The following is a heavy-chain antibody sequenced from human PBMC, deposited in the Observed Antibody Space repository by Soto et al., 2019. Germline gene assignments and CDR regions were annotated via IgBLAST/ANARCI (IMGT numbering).Heavy chain of an antibody. CDR3: ALGEIVATVTSYYSYVMDV. CDR2: IIPIFGTA. V-gene: IGHV1-69*01. J-gene: IGHJ6*02. CDR1: GGTFSSYA. D-gene: IGHD4-17*01. Sequence: QVQLVQSGAEVQKPGSSVKVSCKASGGTFSSYAISWVRQAPGQGLEWMGGIIPIFGTANYAQKFQGRVTITAVESTSTAYIERSSLRSEDTAVYYCALGEIVATVTSYYSYVMDVWGQGTTVTVSS.